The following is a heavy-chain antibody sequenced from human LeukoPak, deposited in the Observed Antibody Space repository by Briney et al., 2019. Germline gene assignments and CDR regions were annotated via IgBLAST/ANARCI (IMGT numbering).Heavy chain of an antibody. V-gene: IGHV3-20*04. D-gene: IGHD6-13*01. Sequence: GGSLRLSCAASGFTFSSYGMHWVRQAPGKGLEWVSGINWNGGSTGYADSVKGRFTISRDNAKNSLYLQMNSLRAEDTALYYCARGRGVAAAGTMDVWGKGTTVTVSS. CDR2: INWNGGST. CDR1: GFTFSSYG. CDR3: ARGRGVAAAGTMDV. J-gene: IGHJ6*04.